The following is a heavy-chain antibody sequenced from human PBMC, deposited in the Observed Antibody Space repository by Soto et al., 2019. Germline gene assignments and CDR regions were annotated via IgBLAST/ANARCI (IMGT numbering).Heavy chain of an antibody. CDR2: IYPGDSDT. D-gene: IGHD4-17*01. V-gene: IGHV5-51*01. Sequence: EVQLVQSGAEVKKPGESLKISCKGSGYSFTSYWIGWVRQMPGKGLEWMGIIYPGDSDTRYSPSFQGQVTISADKSISTAYLQWSSLKASDTAMYYCARQRDYGGNSGSGYYYGMDVWGQGTTVTVSS. CDR1: GYSFTSYW. J-gene: IGHJ6*02. CDR3: ARQRDYGGNSGSGYYYGMDV.